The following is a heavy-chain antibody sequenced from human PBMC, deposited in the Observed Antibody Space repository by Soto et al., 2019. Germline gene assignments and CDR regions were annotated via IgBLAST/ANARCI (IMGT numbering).Heavy chain of an antibody. Sequence: QVQLVESGGGVVQPGRSLRLSCAASGFTFSSYGMHWVRQAPGKGLEWVAVISYDGSNKYYADSVKGRFTISRDNSKNPLDLQMHSLRAEDTAVYYCSKAVGATTDWFDPWGQGTLVTVSS. D-gene: IGHD1-26*01. CDR3: SKAVGATTDWFDP. J-gene: IGHJ5*02. CDR2: ISYDGSNK. V-gene: IGHV3-30*18. CDR1: GFTFSSYG.